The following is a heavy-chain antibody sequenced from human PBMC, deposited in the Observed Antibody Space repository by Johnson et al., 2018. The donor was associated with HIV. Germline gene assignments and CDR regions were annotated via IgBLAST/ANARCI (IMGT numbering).Heavy chain of an antibody. J-gene: IGHJ3*02. Sequence: MQLVESGGGLIQPGGSLRLSCVASGFTFDDYGMSWVRQAPGKGLGWVAFIRYDGSNKYYVDSVKGRFTISRDNSKNTLYLQMNSLRAEDTAVYYCARGVYSSSWYGAFDIWGQGTMVTVSS. CDR3: ARGVYSSSWYGAFDI. V-gene: IGHV3-30*02. D-gene: IGHD6-13*01. CDR1: GFTFDDYG. CDR2: IRYDGSNK.